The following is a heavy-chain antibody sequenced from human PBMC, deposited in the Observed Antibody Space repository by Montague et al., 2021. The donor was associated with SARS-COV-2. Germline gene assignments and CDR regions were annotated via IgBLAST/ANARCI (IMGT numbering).Heavy chain of an antibody. Sequence: SETLSLTCGVSGGSFIPYSWTWMRQPPGKGLEWIGENNLKGITNYTPSLKSRVTISGDTSKRQFSLILKNVTAADTAVYYCALASGSGYCPLWGQGSLVIVSS. J-gene: IGHJ4*02. V-gene: IGHV4-34*01. CDR1: GGSFIPYS. CDR3: ALASGSGYCPL. D-gene: IGHD5-12*01. CDR2: NNLKGIT.